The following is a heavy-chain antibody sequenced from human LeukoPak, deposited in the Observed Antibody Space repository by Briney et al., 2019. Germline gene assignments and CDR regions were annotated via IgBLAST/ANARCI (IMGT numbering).Heavy chain of an antibody. J-gene: IGHJ4*02. Sequence: GGSLRLSCAASGFTFSDYYMSWIRRAPGKGLEWVSYISSSGSTIYYADSVKGRFTISRDNAKNSLYLQMNSLRAEDTAVYYCARDKRRYYDSSGEDYWGQGTLVTVSS. CDR2: ISSSGSTI. V-gene: IGHV3-11*04. CDR1: GFTFSDYY. CDR3: ARDKRRYYDSSGEDY. D-gene: IGHD3-22*01.